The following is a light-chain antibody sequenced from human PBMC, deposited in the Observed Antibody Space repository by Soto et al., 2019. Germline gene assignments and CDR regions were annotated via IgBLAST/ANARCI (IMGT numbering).Light chain of an antibody. Sequence: DIQMTQSPSTLSASEGDSVTITCRASQSISSWLAWYQQKPGKAPKLLIYRASTLKSGVPSRFSGSGSGTEFTLTISSLQPDDFATYYCQQYNSYSGTFGQGTKVDIK. CDR1: QSISSW. CDR2: RAS. V-gene: IGKV1-5*03. CDR3: QQYNSYSGT. J-gene: IGKJ1*01.